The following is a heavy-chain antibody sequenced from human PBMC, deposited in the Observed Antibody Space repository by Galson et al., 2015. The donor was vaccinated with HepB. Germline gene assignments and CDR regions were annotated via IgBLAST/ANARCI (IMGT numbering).Heavy chain of an antibody. Sequence: SLRLSCAASGFTFNIAWMSWVRQAPGKGLEWIGRIKSKSSGGATDHAAPVKGRFTISRDDSENTLYLQLNSLKTEDTAVYYCTTDRYPHDYWGQGTLVTVSS. CDR1: GFTFNIAW. D-gene: IGHD1-1*01. V-gene: IGHV3-15*01. J-gene: IGHJ4*02. CDR2: IKSKSSGGAT. CDR3: TTDRYPHDY.